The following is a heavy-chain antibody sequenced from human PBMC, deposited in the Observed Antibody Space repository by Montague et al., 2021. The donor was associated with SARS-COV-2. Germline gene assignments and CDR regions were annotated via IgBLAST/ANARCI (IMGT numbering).Heavy chain of an antibody. J-gene: IGHJ5*02. Sequence: SETLSLTCTVSGGSTNNFYWSWIRQPPGKGLEWIGNVYYSGGTDYNPTLKSRGTISIDTSKKQFSLNLTSVTAADTGAYYCARTSLASASCRFDPWGQGTLVTVSS. CDR3: ARTSLASASCRFDP. D-gene: IGHD3-16*02. CDR2: VYYSGGT. V-gene: IGHV4-59*01. CDR1: GGSTNNFY.